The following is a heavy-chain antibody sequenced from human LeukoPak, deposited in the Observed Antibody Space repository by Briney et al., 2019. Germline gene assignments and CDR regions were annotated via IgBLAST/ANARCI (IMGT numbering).Heavy chain of an antibody. D-gene: IGHD6-19*01. CDR2: ISGSGGST. Sequence: PGGSLRLSCAASGFTFSSYAMSWVRQAPGKGLEWVSAISGSGGSTYYADSVKGRFTISRDNSKNTLYLQMNSLRAEDTAVYYCAKGRVVATIIISPRSSGWYGDYWGQGTLVTVSS. CDR3: AKGRVVATIIISPRSSGWYGDY. CDR1: GFTFSSYA. J-gene: IGHJ4*02. V-gene: IGHV3-23*01.